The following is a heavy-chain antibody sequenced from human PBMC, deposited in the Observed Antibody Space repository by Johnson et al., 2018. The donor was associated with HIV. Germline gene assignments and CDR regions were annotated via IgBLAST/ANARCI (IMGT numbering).Heavy chain of an antibody. CDR1: GFTFSSYA. J-gene: IGHJ3*02. CDR2: ISYDGSNK. Sequence: QVQLVESGGGLVQPGGSLRLSCAASGFTFSSYAMHWVRQAPGKGLEWVAAISYDGSNKDYADSVKGRFTISRDNSKNTLYLQMNSLRAEDTAVYYCARLRGAFDIWGQGTMVTVSS. CDR3: ARLRGAFDI. V-gene: IGHV3-30*04.